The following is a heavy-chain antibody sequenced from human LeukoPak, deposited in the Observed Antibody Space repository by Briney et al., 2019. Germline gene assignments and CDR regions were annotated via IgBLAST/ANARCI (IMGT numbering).Heavy chain of an antibody. CDR2: IYYSGST. V-gene: IGHV4-59*01. CDR3: ARGIVGATPWFDP. Sequence: SETLSLTCTVSGGSISSYYWGWIRQPPGKGLEWIGYIYYSGSTNYNPSLKSRVTISVDTSKNQFSLKLSSVTAADTAVYYCARGIVGATPWFDPWGQGTLVTVSS. J-gene: IGHJ5*02. CDR1: GGSISSYY. D-gene: IGHD1-26*01.